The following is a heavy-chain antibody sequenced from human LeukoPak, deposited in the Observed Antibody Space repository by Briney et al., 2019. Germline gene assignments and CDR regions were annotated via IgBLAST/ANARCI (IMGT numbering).Heavy chain of an antibody. V-gene: IGHV1-2*02. CDR1: GSTFTGYY. CDR2: INPNSGGK. Sequence: ASVKLSYTASGSTFTGYYMHWVRQAPGQGLEWMGWINPNSGGKDYEQKFQGRVTLTRDTSINTAYMELNSLRSDDTAVYYCSPCRITGHGSFDYWGQGTLVTVSS. J-gene: IGHJ4*02. CDR3: SPCRITGHGSFDY. D-gene: IGHD3-3*01.